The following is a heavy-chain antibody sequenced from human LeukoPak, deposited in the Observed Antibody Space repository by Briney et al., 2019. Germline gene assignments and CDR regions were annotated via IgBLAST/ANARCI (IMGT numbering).Heavy chain of an antibody. CDR1: GFSFSSYA. V-gene: IGHV3-30-3*02. D-gene: IGHD6-25*01. Sequence: WRSLRLSCAASGFSFSSYAMHWFLQDPGKGREGLAVISYDGSNKFYADSLKGRFTISRDNSKNTLYLQMDSLRAEDTAVYYCAKSGVNFQHWGQGTLVTVSS. CDR3: AKSGVNFQH. J-gene: IGHJ1*01. CDR2: ISYDGSNK.